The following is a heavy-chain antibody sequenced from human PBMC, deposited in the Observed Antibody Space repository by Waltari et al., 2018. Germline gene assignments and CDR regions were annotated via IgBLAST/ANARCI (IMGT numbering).Heavy chain of an antibody. Sequence: EVQLLDSGGGLVQSGGLLNLSCGDPRFTFSGLSMNWGREGPGKVLEWVSYISSSSSPICYADSVKGRITIVRDNAKNSLYLQMISLRAEDTAVYYCARWVSFLYQLDYWGQGTLVTVSS. CDR1: RFTFSGLS. D-gene: IGHD3-16*01. CDR3: ARWVSFLYQLDY. V-gene: IGHV3-48*01. CDR2: ISSSSSPI. J-gene: IGHJ4*02.